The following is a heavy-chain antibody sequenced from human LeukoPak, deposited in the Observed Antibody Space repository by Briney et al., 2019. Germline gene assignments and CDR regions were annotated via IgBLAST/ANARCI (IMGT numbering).Heavy chain of an antibody. CDR2: INHSGST. V-gene: IGHV4-34*01. Sequence: PSETLSLTCAVYGGLFSGYYWSWIRQPPGKGLEWIGEINHSGSTNYNPSLKSRVTISVDTSKNQFSLKLSSVTAADTAVYYCARVKDMTPDYWGQGTLVTVSS. CDR1: GGLFSGYY. J-gene: IGHJ4*02. CDR3: ARVKDMTPDY.